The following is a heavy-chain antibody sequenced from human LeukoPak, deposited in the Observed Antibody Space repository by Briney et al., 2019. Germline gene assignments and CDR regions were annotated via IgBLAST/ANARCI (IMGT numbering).Heavy chain of an antibody. CDR2: FDPEDGET. J-gene: IGHJ5*02. D-gene: IGHD1-26*01. V-gene: IGHV1-24*01. Sequence: GASVEVSCKVSGYTLTELSMHWVRQAPGKGLEWMGGFDPEDGETIYAQKFQGRVTMTEDTSTDTAYMELSSLRSEDTAVYYCATARWELLYHWFDPWGQGTLVTVSS. CDR3: ATARWELLYHWFDP. CDR1: GYTLTELS.